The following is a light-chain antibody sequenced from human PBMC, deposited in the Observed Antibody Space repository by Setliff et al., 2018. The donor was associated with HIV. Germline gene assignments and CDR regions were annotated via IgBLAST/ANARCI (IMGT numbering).Light chain of an antibody. V-gene: IGLV2-11*01. CDR2: DVN. Sequence: QSVLTQPRSVSGSPGQSVTISCSGTSSDVGYYDFVSWYQHHPLKAPKLIIFDVNKRPSGVPARFSGSKSGSAASLTISGLQIEDEADYYCCSYAVTDTYVFGSGTKVTV. J-gene: IGLJ1*01. CDR3: CSYAVTDTYV. CDR1: SSDVGYYDF.